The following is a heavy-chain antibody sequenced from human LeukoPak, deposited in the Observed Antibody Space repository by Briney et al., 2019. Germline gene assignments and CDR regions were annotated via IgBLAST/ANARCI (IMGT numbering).Heavy chain of an antibody. CDR1: GGSISSSNW. J-gene: IGHJ4*02. CDR3: ARGRLPDY. Sequence: PSETLSLTCAVSGGSISSSNWWSWIRQPPGKGLEWIGEINHSGSTNYNPSLKSRVTISVDTSKNQFSLKLSSVTAADTAVYYCARGRLPDYWGQGTLVTVSS. D-gene: IGHD4-11*01. V-gene: IGHV4-4*02. CDR2: INHSGST.